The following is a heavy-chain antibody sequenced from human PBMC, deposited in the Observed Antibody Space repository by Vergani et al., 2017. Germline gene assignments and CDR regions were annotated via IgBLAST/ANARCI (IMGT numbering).Heavy chain of an antibody. D-gene: IGHD2-2*01. V-gene: IGHV3-23*01. J-gene: IGHJ1*01. Sequence: EVQLLESGGGLVQPGGSLRFSCAASGFTFSSYAMSWVRQAPGKGLEWVAAISGSGGSTYYADSVKGLFTISRDNSKNTLYLQMNSLRAEDTAVYYCAKDHCSSTSCYQFGYFQHWGQGTLVTVSS. CDR2: ISGSGGST. CDR3: AKDHCSSTSCYQFGYFQH. CDR1: GFTFSSYA.